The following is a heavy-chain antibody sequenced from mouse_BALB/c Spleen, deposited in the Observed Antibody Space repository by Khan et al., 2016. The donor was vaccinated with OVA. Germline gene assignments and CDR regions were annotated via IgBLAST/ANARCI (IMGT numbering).Heavy chain of an antibody. V-gene: IGHV1S81*02. J-gene: IGHJ2*01. D-gene: IGHD1-1*01. CDR2: TNPTNGRT. Sequence: QVQLQQSGAELVKAGASVKMSCKVSGYTFTSDWMHWVKQRLGQGLEWFAETNPTNGRTYYNEKFKSKATLTVDKSSSTAYMLLSGPTFEDSAVYYCARIKKVVATDFDYWGQGTTLTVSS. CDR1: GYTFTSDW. CDR3: ARIKKVVATDFDY.